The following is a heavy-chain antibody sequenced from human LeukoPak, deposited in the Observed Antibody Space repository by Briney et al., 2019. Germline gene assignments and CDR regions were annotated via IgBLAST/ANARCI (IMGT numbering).Heavy chain of an antibody. Sequence: ASVKVSCKASGYTFTSYAMHWVRQAPGQRLEWKGWINAGNGNTKYSQKFQGRVTITRDTSGSTAYMELSSLRSEDTAVYYCARDSFYGDFDYWGQGTLVTVSS. V-gene: IGHV1-3*01. J-gene: IGHJ4*02. CDR2: INAGNGNT. D-gene: IGHD2/OR15-2a*01. CDR3: ARDSFYGDFDY. CDR1: GYTFTSYA.